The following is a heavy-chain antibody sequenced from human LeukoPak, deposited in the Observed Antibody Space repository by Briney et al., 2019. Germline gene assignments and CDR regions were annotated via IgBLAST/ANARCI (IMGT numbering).Heavy chain of an antibody. J-gene: IGHJ3*02. CDR1: GFTFSSYG. D-gene: IGHD3-22*01. CDR2: ISYDGRNK. CDR3: ARDGGSSGYHDALDI. Sequence: GGSLRLSCAASGFTFSSYGMHWVRQAPGKGLEWVAVISYDGRNKYYADSVKGRFTISRDNPKNTLSLQLNSLRDEDTAVYYCARDGGSSGYHDALDIWGQGTMVTVSA. V-gene: IGHV3-30*03.